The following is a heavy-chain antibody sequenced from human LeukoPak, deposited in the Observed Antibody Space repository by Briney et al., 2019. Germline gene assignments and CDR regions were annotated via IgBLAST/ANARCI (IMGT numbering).Heavy chain of an antibody. J-gene: IGHJ4*02. CDR3: ARAIAARRVDY. V-gene: IGHV1-2*02. CDR2: INPNSGGT. Sequence: GGSVTVSFKASGYTFTVYYMHWVRQAPGQGLEWMGWINPNSGGTNYAQKFQGRVTMTRDTSISTAYMELSRLRSDDTAVYYCARAIAARRVDYWGQGTLVTVSA. D-gene: IGHD6-6*01. CDR1: GYTFTVYY.